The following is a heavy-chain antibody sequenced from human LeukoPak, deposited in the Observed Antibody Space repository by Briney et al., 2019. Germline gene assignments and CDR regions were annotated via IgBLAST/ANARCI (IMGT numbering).Heavy chain of an antibody. CDR2: IYNSGST. V-gene: IGHV4-31*03. J-gene: IGHJ4*02. CDR3: ARGPRIAAGDTVDY. Sequence: SETLSLTCTVSGGSISSGNYYWSWIRQHPGKGLEWIGYIYNSGSTYYNPSLKSRVTISADTSKNQFSLKLSSVTAADTAVYYCARGPRIAAGDTVDYWGQGTLVTVSS. D-gene: IGHD6-13*01. CDR1: GGSISSGNYY.